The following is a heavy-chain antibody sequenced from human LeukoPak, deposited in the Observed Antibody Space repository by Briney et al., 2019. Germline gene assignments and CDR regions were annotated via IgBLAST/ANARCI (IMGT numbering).Heavy chain of an antibody. CDR2: IYYSGST. J-gene: IGHJ4*02. CDR1: GGSISSGGYF. V-gene: IGHV4-31*03. D-gene: IGHD3-22*01. CDR3: TRDVPRSSGYPDN. Sequence: SQTLSLTCTVSGGSISSGGYFWSWIRQHPGKGLEWIGYIYYSGSTYYNPSLKGRVTISVDTSKNQFSLKLSSVTAANTAVYYCTRDVPRSSGYPDNWGQGTLVTVSS.